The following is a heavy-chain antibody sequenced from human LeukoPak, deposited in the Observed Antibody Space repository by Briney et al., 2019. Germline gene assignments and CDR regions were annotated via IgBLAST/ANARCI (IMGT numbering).Heavy chain of an antibody. Sequence: GESLKISCKGSGYKFNAYWIAWVRQMPGKGLEWMGIIYPGDSESRYSPSFQGQVTISADKSISTANLQWNSLNASDSAIYYCARVNDFWRGYGDWYFDFWGRGTLVTVSS. V-gene: IGHV5-51*01. CDR2: IYPGDSES. J-gene: IGHJ2*01. D-gene: IGHD3-3*01. CDR3: ARVNDFWRGYGDWYFDF. CDR1: GYKFNAYW.